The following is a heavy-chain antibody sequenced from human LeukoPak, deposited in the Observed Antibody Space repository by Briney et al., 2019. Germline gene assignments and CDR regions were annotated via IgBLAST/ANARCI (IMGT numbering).Heavy chain of an antibody. D-gene: IGHD5-24*01. V-gene: IGHV3-7*03. CDR1: GFTFSSYW. CDR3: AKRGMAFDY. Sequence: GGSLRLSCAASGFTFSSYWMSRVRQAPGKGLEWVANIKQDGSEKYYVDSVKGRFTISRDNSKNTLYLQMNSLRAEDTAVYYCAKRGMAFDYWGQGTLVTVSS. J-gene: IGHJ4*02. CDR2: IKQDGSEK.